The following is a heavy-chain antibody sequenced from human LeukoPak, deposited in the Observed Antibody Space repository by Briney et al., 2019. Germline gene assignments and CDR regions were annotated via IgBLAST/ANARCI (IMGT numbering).Heavy chain of an antibody. V-gene: IGHV5-51*01. CDR1: GYRFTSYW. J-gene: IGHJ3*02. CDR2: IYPGDSDT. Sequence: GASLKISCKGSGYRFTSYWIGWVRQMPGKGLEWMGFIYPGDSDTRYSPSFQGQVTISADKSISTASLQWSSLKASDTAIYYCARPRDDFWSGYYWADAFDIWGQGTMVTVSS. D-gene: IGHD3-3*01. CDR3: ARPRDDFWSGYYWADAFDI.